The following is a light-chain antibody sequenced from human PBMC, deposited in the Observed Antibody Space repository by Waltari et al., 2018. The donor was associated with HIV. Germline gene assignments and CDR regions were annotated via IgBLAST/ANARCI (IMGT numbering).Light chain of an antibody. V-gene: IGKV3-20*01. CDR2: GAS. Sequence: EIVLTQSPGPLSFSPGEIATLPCRASQSFRSASLAWYQQKPGQAPRLLIYGASSRAPGIPDRVSGSGAVTDFILTISRLEPEDCAVYYGQQYAASPLTFGGGTKVEIK. CDR1: QSFRSAS. J-gene: IGKJ4*01. CDR3: QQYAASPLT.